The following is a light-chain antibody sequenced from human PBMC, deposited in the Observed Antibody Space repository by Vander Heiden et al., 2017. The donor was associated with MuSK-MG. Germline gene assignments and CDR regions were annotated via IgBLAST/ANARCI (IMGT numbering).Light chain of an antibody. CDR2: GAS. J-gene: IGKJ3*01. CDR1: QSVSSN. CDR3: QQDNKWPPVT. Sequence: EIVMTQSPATLSVSPGERATLSCRASQSVSSNLAWYQQKPGQAPRLLIYGASTRDTGIPARFSGSGYGKEFTLTISSRQSEDFAVYYCQQDNKWPPVTFGHGTKVDIK. V-gene: IGKV3-15*01.